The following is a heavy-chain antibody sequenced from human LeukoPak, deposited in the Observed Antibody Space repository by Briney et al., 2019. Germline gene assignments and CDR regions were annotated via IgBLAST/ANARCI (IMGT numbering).Heavy chain of an antibody. CDR2: INWNGGST. CDR1: IFTLDDYG. V-gene: IGHV3-20*04. CDR3: ARDSSRLLSFGELLYGTYYFDY. D-gene: IGHD3-10*01. Sequence: GGSLRLSCAASIFTLDDYGMSWVRQAPGKGLEWVSGINWNGGSTGYADSVKGRFTISRDNAKNSLYLQMNSLRAEDTALYYCARDSSRLLSFGELLYGTYYFDYWGQGTLVAVSS. J-gene: IGHJ4*02.